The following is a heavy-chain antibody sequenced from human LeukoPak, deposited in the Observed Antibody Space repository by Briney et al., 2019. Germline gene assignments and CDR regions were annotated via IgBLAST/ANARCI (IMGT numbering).Heavy chain of an antibody. J-gene: IGHJ4*02. Sequence: QTGGSLRLSCAASGFTFSTYPMHWVRQAPGKGLEWVSVISKDGGEKHFADPVKGRFTISRDNSKDRLYLDMNSLRAEDTAVYYCAREGSLGYYHYWGQGVLVTVSS. CDR1: GFTFSTYP. CDR3: AREGSLGYYHY. V-gene: IGHV3-30-3*01. D-gene: IGHD3-3*01. CDR2: ISKDGGEK.